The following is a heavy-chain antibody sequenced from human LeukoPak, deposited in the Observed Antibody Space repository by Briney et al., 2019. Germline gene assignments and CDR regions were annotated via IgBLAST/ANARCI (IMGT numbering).Heavy chain of an antibody. V-gene: IGHV4-59*01. D-gene: IGHD5-12*01. J-gene: IGHJ4*02. Sequence: SETLSLTCTVSGGSISSYYWSWIRQPPGKGLEWIGYIYYSGSTNYNPSLKSRVTISVDTSKNQFSLKLSSVTAADTAVYYCASISGYDDYYSDYWGQGTLVTVSS. CDR3: ASISGYDDYYSDY. CDR2: IYYSGST. CDR1: GGSISSYY.